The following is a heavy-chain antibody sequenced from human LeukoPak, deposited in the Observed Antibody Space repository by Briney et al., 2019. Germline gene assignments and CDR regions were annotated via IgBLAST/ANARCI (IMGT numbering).Heavy chain of an antibody. V-gene: IGHV1-2*02. Sequence: GASVKVSCKASGYTVTGYYMHSVRRAPGQGLEWRGWINPNSGGTNYAQKFQGRVTMTSDTCISTDYMELSRLRSDDTAVYYCARDDTLTSYYDSSGYYGDWGQGTLVTVSS. CDR3: ARDDTLTSYYDSSGYYGD. J-gene: IGHJ4*02. D-gene: IGHD3-22*01. CDR2: INPNSGGT. CDR1: GYTVTGYY.